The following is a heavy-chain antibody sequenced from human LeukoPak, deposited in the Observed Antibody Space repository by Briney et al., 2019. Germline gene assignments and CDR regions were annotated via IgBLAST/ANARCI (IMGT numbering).Heavy chain of an antibody. J-gene: IGHJ4*02. D-gene: IGHD5-24*01. CDR3: AIRDGYNLPILN. Sequence: GGSLRLSCAASGFTFSSYWMHWVRQAPGKGLVWVSRINSDGSSTSYADSVKGRFTISRDNAKNTLYLQMNSLRAEDTAVYYCAIRDGYNLPILNWGQGTLVTVSS. V-gene: IGHV3-74*01. CDR1: GFTFSSYW. CDR2: INSDGSST.